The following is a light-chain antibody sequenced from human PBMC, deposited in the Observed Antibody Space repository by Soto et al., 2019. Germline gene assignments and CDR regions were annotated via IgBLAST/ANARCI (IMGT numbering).Light chain of an antibody. CDR3: QQSYINPPT. V-gene: IGKV1-39*01. CDR2: ATS. Sequence: DIQMTQSPSSLSASVGDRVTITCRASQRISSRLHWYQQKPGKAPKLLIYATSSLVSGVPSRFSGSGSGADFPLTITSLQPEDFATYYCQQSYINPPTFGQGTKVEIK. CDR1: QRISSR. J-gene: IGKJ1*01.